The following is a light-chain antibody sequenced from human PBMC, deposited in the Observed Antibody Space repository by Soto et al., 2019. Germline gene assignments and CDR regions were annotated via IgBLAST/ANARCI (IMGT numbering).Light chain of an antibody. V-gene: IGKV3-15*01. CDR2: GTS. J-gene: IGKJ4*01. Sequence: EIVMTQSPATLSVSPGERVTLSCRASQSVSSTLAWYQQIPGHAPRLLIYGTSTRTTGIPARFSGSGSGTEVTLIISSLQSEDFAFYYCQQYYQGPLSCGGGPKVEVK. CDR3: QQYYQGPLS. CDR1: QSVSST.